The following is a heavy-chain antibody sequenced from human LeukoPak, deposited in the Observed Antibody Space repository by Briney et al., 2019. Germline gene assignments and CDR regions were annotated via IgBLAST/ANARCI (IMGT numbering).Heavy chain of an antibody. Sequence: SETLSLTCTVSGGSISSYYWSWIRQPPGKGLEWIGYIYYSGSTNYNPSLKSRVTISVDTSKNQFSLKLSSVTAADTAVYYCARAFSGSYYYAFDIWGQGTMVTVSS. CDR2: IYYSGST. J-gene: IGHJ3*02. D-gene: IGHD1-26*01. CDR3: ARAFSGSYYYAFDI. CDR1: GGSISSYY. V-gene: IGHV4-59*01.